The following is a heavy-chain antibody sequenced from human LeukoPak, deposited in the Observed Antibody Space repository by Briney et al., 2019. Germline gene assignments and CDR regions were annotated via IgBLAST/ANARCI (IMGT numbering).Heavy chain of an antibody. CDR3: ARDSDTVTREYYFDY. V-gene: IGHV1-69*04. J-gene: IGHJ4*02. CDR1: GGTFSSYA. CDR2: IIPIFGIA. D-gene: IGHD4-11*01. Sequence: SVKVSCKASGGTFSSYAISWVRQAPGQGLEWMGRIIPIFGIANYAQKFRGRVTITADKSTSTAYMELSSLRSEDTAVYYCARDSDTVTREYYFDYWGQGTLVTVSS.